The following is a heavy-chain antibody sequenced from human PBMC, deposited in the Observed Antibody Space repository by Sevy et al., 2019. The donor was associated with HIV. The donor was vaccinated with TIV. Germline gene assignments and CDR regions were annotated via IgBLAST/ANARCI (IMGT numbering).Heavy chain of an antibody. D-gene: IGHD6-13*01. CDR3: ARDRSSSWYVRYFFDY. V-gene: IGHV3-48*02. CDR2: ISSSGNTI. CDR1: GFIFSTCS. J-gene: IGHJ4*02. Sequence: GGSLRLSCAASGFIFSTCSMNWVRQAPGKGLEWVSYISSSGNTIYYADSVRGRFTISRDNAKNSLYLQMNSLRDEDTAVYYGARDRSSSWYVRYFFDYWGQGTLVTVSS.